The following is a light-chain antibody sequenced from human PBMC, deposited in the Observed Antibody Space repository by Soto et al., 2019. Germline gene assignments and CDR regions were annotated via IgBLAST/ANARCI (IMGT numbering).Light chain of an antibody. CDR3: QQYNSWPPYT. Sequence: EKVMTQSPATLSVSPGERATLSCRASQSVSSNLAWYQQKPGQAPRLLIYGASTRATGIPARFSGSGSGTEFTLTISSLQSEDFAVYYCQQYNSWPPYTFGQGTKLEIK. CDR2: GAS. CDR1: QSVSSN. J-gene: IGKJ2*01. V-gene: IGKV3D-15*01.